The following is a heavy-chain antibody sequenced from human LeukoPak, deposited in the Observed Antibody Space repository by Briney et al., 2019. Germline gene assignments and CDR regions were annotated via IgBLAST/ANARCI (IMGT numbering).Heavy chain of an antibody. J-gene: IGHJ4*02. Sequence: GGSLRLFCAASGFAFSNYWMTWVRQAPGKGLEWVANIKQDGSEKYYVGSVKGRFTISRDNAKNSLFPQMNSLRAEDTAVYYCARDVDGANAYWGQGTLVTVSS. V-gene: IGHV3-7*01. CDR3: ARDVDGANAY. CDR2: IKQDGSEK. CDR1: GFAFSNYW. D-gene: IGHD4/OR15-4a*01.